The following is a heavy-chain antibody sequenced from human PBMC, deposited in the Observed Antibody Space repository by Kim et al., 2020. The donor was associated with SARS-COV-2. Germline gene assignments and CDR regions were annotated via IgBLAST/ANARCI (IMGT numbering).Heavy chain of an antibody. CDR3: AREGPDYGDSNGDY. J-gene: IGHJ4*02. V-gene: IGHV3-53*01. CDR1: GFTVSSNY. D-gene: IGHD4-17*01. CDR2: IYSGGST. Sequence: GGSLRLSCAASGFTVSSNYMSWVRQAPGKGLEWVSVIYSGGSTYYADSVKGRFTISRDNSKNTLYLQMNSLRAEDTAVYYCAREGPDYGDSNGDYWGQGTLVTVSS.